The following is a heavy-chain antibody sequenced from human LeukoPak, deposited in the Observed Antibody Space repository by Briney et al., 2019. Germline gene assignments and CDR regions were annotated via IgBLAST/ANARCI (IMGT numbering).Heavy chain of an antibody. CDR1: GGSISSYY. V-gene: IGHV4-59*01. D-gene: IGHD1-1*01. CDR2: IYGSGST. CDR3: AREGTSGTHLNWFNP. J-gene: IGHJ5*02. Sequence: SETLSLTCTVSGGSISSYYWSWIRQPPGKGLEWIGHIYGSGSTNYNPSLKSRVTLSVDTSKNQFSLKLSSVTAADTAVYYCAREGTSGTHLNWFNPWGQGTLVTVSS.